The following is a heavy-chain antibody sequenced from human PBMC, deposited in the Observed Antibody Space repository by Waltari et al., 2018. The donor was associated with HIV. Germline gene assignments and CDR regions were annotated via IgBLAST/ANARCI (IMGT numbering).Heavy chain of an antibody. CDR1: GYTFTSYG. Sequence: QVQLVQSGAEVKKPGASVKVSCKASGYTFTSYGISWVRQAPGQGLEWMGGSSTYNDNTICAPIIQRRPAMPTSTSASTADWVRRSSLSASSAVNLWARGRMAGGDIWGQGTMVTVSS. CDR3: ARGRMAGGDI. J-gene: IGHJ3*02. D-gene: IGHD6-19*01. V-gene: IGHV1-18*01. CDR2: SSTYNDNT.